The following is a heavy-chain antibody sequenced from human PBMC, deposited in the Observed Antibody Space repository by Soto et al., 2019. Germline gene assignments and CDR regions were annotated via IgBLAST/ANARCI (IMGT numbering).Heavy chain of an antibody. V-gene: IGHV4-38-2*02. CDR1: GYSISSGYY. D-gene: IGHD6-19*01. CDR2: IFHSGST. J-gene: IGHJ4*02. Sequence: PSETLSLTCAVSGYSISSGYYWGWIRQPPGKGLEWIGSIFHSGSTYYYPSLKSRVTISADTSKNQLSLKLTSVTAADTAVYYCAREGTSRAVTGTEFHYWGQGTLVTVSS. CDR3: AREGTSRAVTGTEFHY.